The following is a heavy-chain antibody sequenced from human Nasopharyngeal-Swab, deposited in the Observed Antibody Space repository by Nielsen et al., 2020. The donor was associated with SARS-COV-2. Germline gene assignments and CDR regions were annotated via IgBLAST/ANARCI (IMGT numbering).Heavy chain of an antibody. CDR1: GYTFTSYD. V-gene: IGHV1-8*01. CDR2: MNPNTGNT. D-gene: IGHD5-12*01. Sequence: SVKLSCKASGYTFTSYDINWVRPATGHGLEWMGWMNPNTGNTGYAQKFQGRVPMPRNTSISTAYMALSSLRSEDPAVYYCARGFIVATIFHYYYYMDVGGKGTTVTVSS. CDR3: ARGFIVATIFHYYYYMDV. J-gene: IGHJ6*03.